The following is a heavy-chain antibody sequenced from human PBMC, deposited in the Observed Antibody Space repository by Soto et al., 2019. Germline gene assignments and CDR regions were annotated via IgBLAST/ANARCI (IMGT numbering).Heavy chain of an antibody. CDR1: GFTFSSNA. Sequence: EVQLLESGGGLVQPGGSLRLSCAASGFTFSSNAMSWVRQAPGKGLEWVSVISGGGGSTNYADSVKGRFSISRDNSKNALYLQMNSLRAEETAVYYCAKVTSGYWGQGTLVTVSS. J-gene: IGHJ4*02. CDR3: AKVTSGY. V-gene: IGHV3-23*01. D-gene: IGHD2-15*01. CDR2: ISGGGGST.